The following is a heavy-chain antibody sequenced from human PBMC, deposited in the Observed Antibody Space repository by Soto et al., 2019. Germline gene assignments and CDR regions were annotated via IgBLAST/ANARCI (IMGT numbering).Heavy chain of an antibody. CDR3: TRAPFEYRRSTGCYPRTFAP. Sequence: QVQLVQSGAEVKKPGSSVKVSCKASGGTFSSYTISWVRQAPGQGLEWMGRIIPSLGIANYAQKFQGRVTITADKPTNTASLGVGRLRSEDTAVYYCTRAPFEYRRSTGCYPRTFAPWGQGTLVTVSS. CDR2: IIPSLGIA. J-gene: IGHJ5*02. D-gene: IGHD2-2*01. V-gene: IGHV1-69*02. CDR1: GGTFSSYT.